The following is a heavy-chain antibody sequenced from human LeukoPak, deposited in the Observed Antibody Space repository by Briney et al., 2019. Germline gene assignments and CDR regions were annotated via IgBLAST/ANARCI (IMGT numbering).Heavy chain of an antibody. Sequence: GESLKISRKGSGYSFVSYWIGWVRQMPGKGLEWMGIIHPRDSDTRYSPSFQGQVTISADKSITTACLQWSSLKASDTAIYYCARPIDGADAYDVWGQGTKVTVSS. CDR1: GYSFVSYW. CDR2: IHPRDSDT. V-gene: IGHV5-51*01. J-gene: IGHJ3*01. CDR3: ARPIDGADAYDV.